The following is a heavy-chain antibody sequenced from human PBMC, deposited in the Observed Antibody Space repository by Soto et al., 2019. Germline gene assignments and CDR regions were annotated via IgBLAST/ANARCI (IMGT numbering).Heavy chain of an antibody. CDR1: GFTFSSYF. Sequence: PGGSLRLSWSASGFTFSSYFMNWVRQAPGKGLEYVSGITSNGGSTFYADSVKGRFIISRDNSQNTVYLQMSSLTTADTAVYYCLVASDAYWGQGTQVTVSS. D-gene: IGHD6-13*01. V-gene: IGHV3-64D*06. CDR3: LVASDAY. CDR2: ITSNGGST. J-gene: IGHJ4*02.